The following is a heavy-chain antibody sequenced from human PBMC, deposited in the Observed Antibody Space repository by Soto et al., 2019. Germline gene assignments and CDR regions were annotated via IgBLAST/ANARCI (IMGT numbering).Heavy chain of an antibody. Sequence: QVQLVQSGAEVKKPGASVKVSCKASGYTFTGYYMHWVRQAPGQGLEWMGGIFPIFGTANYAQKFQGRVTITADESTSTAYMELSSLRSEDTAVYYCARDSMATPLCYWGQGTLVTVSS. V-gene: IGHV1-69*01. D-gene: IGHD5-18*01. CDR1: GYTFTGYY. CDR2: IFPIFGTA. CDR3: ARDSMATPLCY. J-gene: IGHJ4*02.